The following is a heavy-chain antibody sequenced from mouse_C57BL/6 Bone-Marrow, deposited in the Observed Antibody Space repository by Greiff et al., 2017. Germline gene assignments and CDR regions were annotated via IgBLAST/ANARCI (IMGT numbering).Heavy chain of an antibody. CDR1: GYSITSGYY. Sequence: EESGPGLVKPSQSLSLTCSVTGYSITSGYYWNWIRQFPGNKLEWMGYISYDGSNNYNPSLKNRISITRDTSKNQFFLKLNSVTTEDTATYYCARDDYAYWYFDVWGTGTTVTVSS. CDR2: ISYDGSN. J-gene: IGHJ1*03. CDR3: ARDDYAYWYFDV. D-gene: IGHD2-4*01. V-gene: IGHV3-6*01.